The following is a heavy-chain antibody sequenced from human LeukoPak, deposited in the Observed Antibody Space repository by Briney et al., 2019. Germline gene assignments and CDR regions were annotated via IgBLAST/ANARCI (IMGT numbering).Heavy chain of an antibody. J-gene: IGHJ6*02. Sequence: PGGSLRLSCAASGFTFSSYWMSWVRQAPGKGLEWVANIKQDGGEKYYVDSVKGRFSISRDNAKNSLYLQMNSLRAEDTAVYYCARAGVEWWLRDYYYYGMDVWGQGTTVTVSS. V-gene: IGHV3-7*01. CDR2: IKQDGGEK. CDR3: ARAGVEWWLRDYYYYGMDV. CDR1: GFTFSSYW. D-gene: IGHD5-12*01.